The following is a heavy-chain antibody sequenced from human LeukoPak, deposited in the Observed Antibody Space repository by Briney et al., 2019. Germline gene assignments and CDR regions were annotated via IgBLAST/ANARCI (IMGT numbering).Heavy chain of an antibody. Sequence: SETLSLTCTVSGGSISSSSYYWGWIRQPPGKGLEWIGSIYYSGSTYYNPSLKSRVTISVDTSRNQFSLKLSSVTAADTAVYYCARHYGDYGGYYYYYYYMDVWGKGTTVTVSS. J-gene: IGHJ6*03. CDR1: GGSISSSSYY. CDR2: IYYSGST. CDR3: ARHYGDYGGYYYYYYYMDV. D-gene: IGHD4-17*01. V-gene: IGHV4-39*01.